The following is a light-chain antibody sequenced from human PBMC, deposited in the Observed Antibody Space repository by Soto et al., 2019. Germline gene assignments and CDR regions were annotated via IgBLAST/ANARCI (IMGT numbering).Light chain of an antibody. CDR3: QQSYSTRRT. J-gene: IGKJ1*01. Sequence: DIQMTPSPSTLSASVGDRVTTTCRASQSISSYLNWYQQKPGKAPKLLIYAASSLQSGVPSRFSGSGSGTDFTLTISSLQPVDFATYYCQQSYSTRRTFGQGTKVDIK. V-gene: IGKV1-39*01. CDR1: QSISSY. CDR2: AAS.